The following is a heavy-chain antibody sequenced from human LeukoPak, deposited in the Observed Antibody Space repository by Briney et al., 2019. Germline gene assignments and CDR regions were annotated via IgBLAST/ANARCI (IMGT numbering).Heavy chain of an antibody. Sequence: SETLSLTCAVYGGSFSGYYWSWIRQPPGKGLEWIGEINHSGSTNYNPSLKSRVTISVDTSKNQFSLKLSSVTAADTAVYYCARLTRRYSYGPIDYWGQGTLVTVSS. CDR2: INHSGST. J-gene: IGHJ4*02. CDR3: ARLTRRYSYGPIDY. D-gene: IGHD5-18*01. CDR1: GGSFSGYY. V-gene: IGHV4-34*01.